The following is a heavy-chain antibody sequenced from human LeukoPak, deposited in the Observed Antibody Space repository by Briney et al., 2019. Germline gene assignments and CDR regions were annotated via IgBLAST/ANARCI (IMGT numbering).Heavy chain of an antibody. CDR2: IKQDGSEK. Sequence: GGSLRLSCAASGFTFSSYWMSWVRQAPGKGLEWVANIKQDGSEKYYVDSVKGRFTISRDDAKNTVFLQMNSLRAEDTAIYYCGSIFEHWGQGALVTVSS. CDR1: GFTFSSYW. D-gene: IGHD2-21*01. CDR3: GSIFEH. V-gene: IGHV3-7*01. J-gene: IGHJ4*02.